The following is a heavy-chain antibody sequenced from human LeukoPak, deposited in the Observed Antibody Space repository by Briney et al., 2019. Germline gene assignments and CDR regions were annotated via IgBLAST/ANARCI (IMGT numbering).Heavy chain of an antibody. CDR1: GFIFSNYV. CDR3: ARGWDRDCTSTSRYIAYN. D-gene: IGHD2-2*01. CDR2: ISYDGSNK. J-gene: IGHJ4*02. Sequence: GGSLRLSRAASGFIFSNYVMHWVRQPPGKGLEWVAVISYDGSNKYYADSVKGRFTISRDNSKNTLYLQMNSLRAEDTAVYYCARGWDRDCTSTSRYIAYNWGQGTLVSVSS. V-gene: IGHV3-30-3*01.